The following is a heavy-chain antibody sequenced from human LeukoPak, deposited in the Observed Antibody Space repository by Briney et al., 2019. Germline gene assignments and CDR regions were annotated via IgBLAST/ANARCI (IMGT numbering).Heavy chain of an antibody. J-gene: IGHJ4*02. CDR2: IIPIFGTA. D-gene: IGHD2-2*01. Sequence: GSSVKVSCKASGGTFSSYAISWVRQAPGQGLEWMGGIIPIFGTANYAQKSQGRVTITADESTSTAYMELSSLRSEDTAVYYCARVGVGVGNLTYCSSTSCYSDYWGQGTLVTVSS. CDR3: ARVGVGVGNLTYCSSTSCYSDY. V-gene: IGHV1-69*01. CDR1: GGTFSSYA.